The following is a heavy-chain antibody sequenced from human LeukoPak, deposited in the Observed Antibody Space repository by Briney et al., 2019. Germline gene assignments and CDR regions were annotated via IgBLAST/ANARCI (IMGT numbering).Heavy chain of an antibody. J-gene: IGHJ4*02. V-gene: IGHV3-30-3*01. D-gene: IGHD3-22*01. CDR1: GFTFSSYA. CDR3: AKDGSFYYDSSGYYYIDY. CDR2: ISYDGSNK. Sequence: PGRSLRLSCAASGFTFSSYAMHWVRQAPGKGLEWVAVISYDGSNKYYADSVKGRFTISRDNSKNTLYLQMNSLRAVDTAVYYCAKDGSFYYDSSGYYYIDYWGQGTLVTVSS.